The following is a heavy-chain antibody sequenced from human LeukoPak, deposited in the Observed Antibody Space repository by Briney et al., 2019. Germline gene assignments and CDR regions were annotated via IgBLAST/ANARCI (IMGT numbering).Heavy chain of an antibody. CDR3: ARASYYYDTTGLGAVDI. Sequence: PGGSLRLSCAASGFTFNDHAMYWVRQAPGKGVEWVSGINWNSDNIGYADSVRGRFTISRDDAKNSLFLQMNSLRVEDTALYYCARASYYYDTTGLGAVDIWGQGTMVTVSS. D-gene: IGHD3-22*01. CDR1: GFTFNDHA. CDR2: INWNSDNI. J-gene: IGHJ3*02. V-gene: IGHV3-9*01.